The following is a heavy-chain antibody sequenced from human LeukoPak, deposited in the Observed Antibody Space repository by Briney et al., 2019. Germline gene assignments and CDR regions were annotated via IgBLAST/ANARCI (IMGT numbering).Heavy chain of an antibody. CDR2: INPSGGGT. CDR3: ARDRYSSGWYLFDY. CDR1: GYTFTSYY. D-gene: IGHD6-19*01. V-gene: IGHV1-46*01. J-gene: IGHJ4*02. Sequence: ASVKVSCKASGYTFTSYYIHWVRQAPGQGLEWMGIINPSGGGTGYAQKFQGRVTMTRDTSTSTVYMELSSLRSEDTAVYYCARDRYSSGWYLFDYWGQGTLFTVSS.